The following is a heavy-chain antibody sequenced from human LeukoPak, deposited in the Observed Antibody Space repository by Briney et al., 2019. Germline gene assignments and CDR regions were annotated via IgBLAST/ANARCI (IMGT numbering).Heavy chain of an antibody. CDR3: ARVLSGRGSLYDYYYYMDV. D-gene: IGHD3-10*01. CDR1: GFTLSNAW. CDR2: TYSNGRT. V-gene: IGHV3-53*01. J-gene: IGHJ6*03. Sequence: PGGSLRLSCAASGFTLSNAWMSWVRQAPGKGLEWVSVTYSNGRTYYADSVKGRFTISRDISKNTLYLQMNSLRAEDTAVYYCARVLSGRGSLYDYYYYMDVWGKGTTVTISS.